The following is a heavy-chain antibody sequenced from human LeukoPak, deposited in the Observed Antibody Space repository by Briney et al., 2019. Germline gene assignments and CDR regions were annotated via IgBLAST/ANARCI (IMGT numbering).Heavy chain of an antibody. CDR1: GDSFSSHY. CDR2: ISHIGRT. V-gene: IGHV4-59*11. J-gene: IGHJ3*02. Sequence: ASETLSLTCAVSGDSFSSHYWTWIRQSPGTGLEWIGYISHIGRTNCIPSLKSRVTISIDTSKNQFSLKLRSVTAADTAVYYCARDLVTVTKGFDIWGQGTMVSVSS. D-gene: IGHD4-17*01. CDR3: ARDLVTVTKGFDI.